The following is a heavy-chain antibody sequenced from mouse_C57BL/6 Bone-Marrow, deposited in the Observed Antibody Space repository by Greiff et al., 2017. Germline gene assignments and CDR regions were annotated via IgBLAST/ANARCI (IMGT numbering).Heavy chain of an antibody. CDR1: GYTFTDYY. D-gene: IGHD1-1*02. CDR3: AGGVVRFAY. CDR2: INPNNGGT. J-gene: IGHJ3*01. Sequence: EVQLQQSGPELVKPGASVKISCKASGYTFTDYYMNWVKQSHGKSLEWIGDINPNNGGTSYNQKFKGKATLTVDKSSSTAYMELRSLTSEDSAVYYCAGGVVRFAYWGQGTLVTVSA. V-gene: IGHV1-26*01.